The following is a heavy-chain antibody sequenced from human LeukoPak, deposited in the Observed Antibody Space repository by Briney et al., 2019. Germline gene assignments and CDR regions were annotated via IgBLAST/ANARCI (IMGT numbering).Heavy chain of an antibody. D-gene: IGHD3-16*02. J-gene: IGHJ3*02. V-gene: IGHV4-39*01. CDR2: IYYSKST. Sequence: SETLSLTCTVSGGSISSSSYYWNWIRQPPGKGLEWIGSIYYSKSTYYNPSLKSRVTISVDTSKNQFSLKLSSVTAADTAVYYCATSYRKEDAFDIWGQGTMVTVSS. CDR1: GGSISSSSYY. CDR3: ATSYRKEDAFDI.